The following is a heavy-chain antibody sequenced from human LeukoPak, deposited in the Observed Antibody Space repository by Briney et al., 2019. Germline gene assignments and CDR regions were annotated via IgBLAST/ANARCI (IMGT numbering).Heavy chain of an antibody. CDR3: ARGRSNFDY. CDR1: GGSINSYY. J-gene: IGHJ4*02. D-gene: IGHD5-24*01. Sequence: SETLSLTCTVSGGSINSYYWSWIRQPPGKGLEWIGYIYYSGSTNYNPSLKSRVTISVDTSKNQFSLRLSSVTAADTAVYYCARGRSNFDYWGQGTLVTVSS. V-gene: IGHV4-59*01. CDR2: IYYSGST.